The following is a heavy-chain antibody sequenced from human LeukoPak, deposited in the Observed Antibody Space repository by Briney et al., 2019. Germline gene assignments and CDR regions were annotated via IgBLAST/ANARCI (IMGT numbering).Heavy chain of an antibody. D-gene: IGHD3-22*01. CDR2: INPNSGGT. J-gene: IGHJ4*02. Sequence: ASVKVSCKASGYTFTGYYMHWVRQAPGQGLEWMGWINPNSGGTNYAQKLQGRVTMTTDTSTSTAYMELRSLRSDDTAVYYCARPRYYYGSSANRGLDYWGQGTLVTVSS. CDR1: GYTFTGYY. CDR3: ARPRYYYGSSANRGLDY. V-gene: IGHV1-2*02.